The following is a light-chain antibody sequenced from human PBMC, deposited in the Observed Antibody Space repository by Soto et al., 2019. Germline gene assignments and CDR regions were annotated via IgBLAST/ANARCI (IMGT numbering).Light chain of an antibody. J-gene: IGKJ2*01. CDR3: QKYNSYSYT. V-gene: IGKV1-5*01. CDR2: DAS. CDR1: QSISSW. Sequence: DIQMTQSPSTLSASVGDRVTITCRASQSISSWLAWDQQKPGKAPKLLIYDASSLESGVPSRFSGSGSGTEFTLNISSLQPDDFATYYCQKYNSYSYTFGQGTKLEIK.